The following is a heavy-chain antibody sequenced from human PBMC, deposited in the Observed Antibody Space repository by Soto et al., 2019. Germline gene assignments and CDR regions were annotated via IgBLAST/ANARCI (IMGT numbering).Heavy chain of an antibody. CDR2: IIPIFGTA. V-gene: IGHV1-69*13. CDR3: ARLWFGDSDYYYGMDV. D-gene: IGHD3-10*01. CDR1: GGTFSSYA. J-gene: IGHJ6*02. Sequence: SVKVSCKASGGTFSSYAISWVQQAPGQGLEWMGGIIPIFGTANYAQKFQGRATITADESTSTAYMELSSLRSEDTAVYYCARLWFGDSDYYYGMDVWGQGTTVTVSS.